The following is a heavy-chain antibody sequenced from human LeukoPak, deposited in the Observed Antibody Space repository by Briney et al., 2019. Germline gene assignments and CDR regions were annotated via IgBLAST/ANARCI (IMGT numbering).Heavy chain of an antibody. CDR2: ISGSGGST. V-gene: IGHV3-23*01. CDR3: AKPRSSGWYSYYFDY. J-gene: IGHJ4*02. CDR1: GFTFSSYA. Sequence: GGSLRLSCTASGFTFSSYAMSWVRQAPGKGLEWVSAISGSGGSTYYADSVKGRFTISRDNSKNMLYLQMNSLRAEDTAVYYCAKPRSSGWYSYYFDYWGQGTLVTVSS. D-gene: IGHD6-19*01.